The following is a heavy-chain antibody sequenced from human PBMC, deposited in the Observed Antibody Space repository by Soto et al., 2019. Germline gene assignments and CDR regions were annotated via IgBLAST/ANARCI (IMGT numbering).Heavy chain of an antibody. CDR2: IYSGGST. CDR1: GFTVSSHY. CDR3: ARDYYGGNSRYFDL. Sequence: EVQLVESGGGLVQPGGSLRLSCAASGFTVSSHYMSWVRQAPGKGLEWVSVIYSGGSTYYTDSVKGRFTISRDNSKSTLFIQMNSLRAEDTAVYYCARDYYGGNSRYFDLWGRGTLVTVSS. J-gene: IGHJ2*01. D-gene: IGHD2-21*02. V-gene: IGHV3-66*01.